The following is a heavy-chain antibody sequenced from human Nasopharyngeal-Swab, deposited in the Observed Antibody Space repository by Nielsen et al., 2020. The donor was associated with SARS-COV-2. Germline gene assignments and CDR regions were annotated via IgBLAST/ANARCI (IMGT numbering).Heavy chain of an antibody. CDR3: ARIAAPPWYFDL. Sequence: SETLSLTCTVSGYSISSGYYWGWIRQPPGKGLEWIGSIYRSGSTYYNPSLKSRVTISVDTSKNQFSLKLSSVTAADTAVYYCARIAAPPWYFDLWGRGTLVTVSS. V-gene: IGHV4-38-2*02. J-gene: IGHJ2*01. CDR2: IYRSGST. CDR1: GYSISSGYY. D-gene: IGHD6-6*01.